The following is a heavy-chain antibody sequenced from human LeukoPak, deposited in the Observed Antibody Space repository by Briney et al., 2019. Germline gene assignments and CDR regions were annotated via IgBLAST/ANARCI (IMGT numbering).Heavy chain of an antibody. V-gene: IGHV4-39*07. CDR2: IYYSGGT. CDR1: GGSISSSSYY. J-gene: IGHJ4*02. CDR3: ARERGPYYDFWSGYYWVDY. Sequence: SETLSLTCTVSGGSISSSSYYWGWIRQPPGKGLEWIGSIYYSGGTYYNPSLKCRVTISVDTSKNQFSLKLSSVTAADTAVYYCARERGPYYDFWSGYYWVDYWGQGTLVTVSS. D-gene: IGHD3-3*01.